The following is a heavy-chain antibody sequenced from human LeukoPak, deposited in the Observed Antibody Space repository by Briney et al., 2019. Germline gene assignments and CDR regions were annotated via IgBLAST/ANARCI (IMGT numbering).Heavy chain of an antibody. CDR2: ISYDGSNK. Sequence: GRSLRLSCAASGFTFSSYGMHWVRQAPGKGLEWVAVISYDGSNKYYADSVKGRFTISRDNSKNTLYLQMNSLRAEDTAVYYCAKDEVDTARGMDYWGQGTLVTVSS. D-gene: IGHD5-18*01. CDR1: GFTFSSYG. CDR3: AKDEVDTARGMDY. J-gene: IGHJ4*02. V-gene: IGHV3-30*18.